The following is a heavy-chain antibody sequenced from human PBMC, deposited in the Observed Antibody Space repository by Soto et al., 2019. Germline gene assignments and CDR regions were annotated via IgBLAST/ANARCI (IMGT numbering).Heavy chain of an antibody. J-gene: IGHJ1*01. CDR3: ARKSSSWYGY. D-gene: IGHD6-13*01. Sequence: XETLALTCTVAGGSISSSSYYWGWIRQPPGKGLEWIGSIYYSGSTYYNPSLKSRVTISVDTSKNQFSLKLSSVTAADTAVYYCARKSSSWYGYWGQGTLVTVSS. CDR1: GGSISSSSYY. V-gene: IGHV4-39*01. CDR2: IYYSGST.